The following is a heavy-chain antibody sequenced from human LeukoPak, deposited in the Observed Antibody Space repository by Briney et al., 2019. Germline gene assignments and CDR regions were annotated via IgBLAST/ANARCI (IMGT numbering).Heavy chain of an antibody. J-gene: IGHJ4*02. Sequence: GGSLRLSCAASGFTFRSYAMSWVRQAPGKGLEWVSAISGSGGRTYYADSVRGRYTISRDNSRNTLYLQKNRLRAEDTAVYYCAKDLDVLRYFDCLLYGMGTFYYWGQGTLVTVSS. CDR1: GFTFRSYA. D-gene: IGHD3-9*01. CDR3: AKDLDVLRYFDCLLYGMGTFYY. CDR2: ISGSGGRT. V-gene: IGHV3-23*01.